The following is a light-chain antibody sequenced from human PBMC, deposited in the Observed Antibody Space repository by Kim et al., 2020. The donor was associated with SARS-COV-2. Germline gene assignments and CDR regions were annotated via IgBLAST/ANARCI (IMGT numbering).Light chain of an antibody. CDR1: RSDGGSYNL. CDR2: AVT. J-gene: IGLJ1*01. Sequence: GQSITISCSGTRSDGGSYNLVSWYQQHPGKAPNLMIFAVTKRPSGVSARFSGSKSGNTASLTISGLQPEDEADYYCCSYAGSSTYVFGTGTKVTVL. CDR3: CSYAGSSTYV. V-gene: IGLV2-23*02.